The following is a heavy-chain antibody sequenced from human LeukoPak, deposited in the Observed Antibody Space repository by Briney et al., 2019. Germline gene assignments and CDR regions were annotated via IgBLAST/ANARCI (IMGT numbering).Heavy chain of an antibody. V-gene: IGHV4-59*01. CDR1: GGSISSYY. CDR3: ARGRGPPNTNRDFYFYYYMDV. CDR2: IYYSGST. D-gene: IGHD3-10*01. J-gene: IGHJ6*03. Sequence: SETLSLTCTVSGGSISSYYWSWIRQPPEKGLEWIGYIYYSGSTNYNPSLKSRVTISVDTSKNQFSLKLSSVTAADTAVYYCARGRGPPNTNRDFYFYYYMDVWGTGTTVTVSS.